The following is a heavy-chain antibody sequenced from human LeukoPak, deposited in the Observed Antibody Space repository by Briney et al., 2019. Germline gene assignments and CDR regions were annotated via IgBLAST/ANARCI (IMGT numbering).Heavy chain of an antibody. V-gene: IGHV3-21*04. Sequence: GGSLRLSCAASGFTFGSYSMNWVRQAPGKGLEWVSSISSSSSYIYYADSVKGRFTISRDNSKNTLYLQMNSLRAEDTAVYYCAKDVRVSGWYVFDYWGQGTLVTVSS. D-gene: IGHD6-19*01. CDR3: AKDVRVSGWYVFDY. CDR2: ISSSSSYI. J-gene: IGHJ4*02. CDR1: GFTFGSYS.